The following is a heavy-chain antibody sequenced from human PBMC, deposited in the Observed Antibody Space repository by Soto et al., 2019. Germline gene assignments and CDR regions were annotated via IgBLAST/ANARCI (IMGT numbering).Heavy chain of an antibody. D-gene: IGHD6-19*01. CDR2: ISGSGSTT. CDR3: AKDLRRVVVAGPDY. Sequence: PVGFLILSCAASGFTFSDYAMNWVRQAPGKGLEWVSVISGSGSTTYYADSMKGRFTISRDNSKNTLYLQMDSLTAEDTAVYFCAKDLRRVVVAGPDYWGQGTLVTVSS. V-gene: IGHV3-23*01. CDR1: GFTFSDYA. J-gene: IGHJ4*02.